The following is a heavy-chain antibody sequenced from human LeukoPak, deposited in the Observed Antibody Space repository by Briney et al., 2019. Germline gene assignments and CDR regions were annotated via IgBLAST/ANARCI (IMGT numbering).Heavy chain of an antibody. D-gene: IGHD3-10*01. Sequence: GIAVTVSCTPSGFTFTSSGVQWVRQARGPLREWIGWIVVGSVNTNHAQTFQERVTITRDMSTSTAYMELSSLRSEDTAVYYCAADSYYYGSDGDYWGQGTLVTVSS. CDR1: GFTFTSSG. V-gene: IGHV1-58*01. CDR2: IVVGSVNT. CDR3: AADSYYYGSDGDY. J-gene: IGHJ4*02.